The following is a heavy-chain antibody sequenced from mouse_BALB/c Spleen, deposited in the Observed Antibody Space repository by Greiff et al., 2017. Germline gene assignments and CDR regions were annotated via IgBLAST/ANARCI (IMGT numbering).Heavy chain of an antibody. CDR1: GFSLTSYG. CDR3: VRDTGDDEAY. Sequence: QVQLKESGPGLVAPSQSLSITCTVSGFSLTSYGVHWVRQPPGKGLEWLGVIWAGGGTNYNSAFMSRLSISKDNSKSQVFLKMNSLQTDDTAIYYCVRDTGDDEAYWGQGTLVTVSA. D-gene: IGHD2-3*01. V-gene: IGHV2-9*02. CDR2: IWAGGGT. J-gene: IGHJ3*01.